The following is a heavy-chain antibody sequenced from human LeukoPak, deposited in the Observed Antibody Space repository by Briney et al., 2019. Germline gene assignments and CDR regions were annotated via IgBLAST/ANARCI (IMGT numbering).Heavy chain of an antibody. J-gene: IGHJ4*02. CDR1: GGSISSGGYY. CDR2: IYYSGST. CDR3: AREALLLAYCGGDCSYFDY. V-gene: IGHV4-31*03. D-gene: IGHD2-21*02. Sequence: SETLSLTCIVSGGSISSGGYYWSWIRQHPGKGLEWIGYIYYSGSTYYNPSLKSRVTISVDTSKNQFSLKLSSVTAADTAVYYCAREALLLAYCGGDCSYFDYWGQGTLVTVSS.